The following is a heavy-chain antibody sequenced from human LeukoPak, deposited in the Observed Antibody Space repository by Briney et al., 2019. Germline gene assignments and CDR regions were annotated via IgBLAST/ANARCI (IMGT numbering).Heavy chain of an antibody. Sequence: PGGSLRLSCAASGFTFSSYAMHWVCQAPGKGLEYVSAISSNGGNTFYANSVKGRFTVSRDSSKSTLYLQMGSLRPEDTAVYYCARVPNSSGWSTFDYWGLGTLVTVSS. CDR2: ISSNGGNT. D-gene: IGHD6-19*01. CDR3: ARVPNSSGWSTFDY. V-gene: IGHV3-64*01. J-gene: IGHJ4*02. CDR1: GFTFSSYA.